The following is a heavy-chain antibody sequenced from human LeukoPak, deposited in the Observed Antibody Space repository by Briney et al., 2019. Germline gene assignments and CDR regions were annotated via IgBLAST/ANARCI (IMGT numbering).Heavy chain of an antibody. D-gene: IGHD7-27*01. J-gene: IGHJ4*02. CDR3: AREKKLGIAGFDY. Sequence: GGSLRLSCAASGFTFSSYAMHWVRQAPGKGLEYVSAISSNGGSTYYANSVKGRFTISRDNSKNTLYLQMGSLRAEDTAVYYCAREKKLGIAGFDYWGQGTLVTVSS. CDR1: GFTFSSYA. V-gene: IGHV3-64*01. CDR2: ISSNGGST.